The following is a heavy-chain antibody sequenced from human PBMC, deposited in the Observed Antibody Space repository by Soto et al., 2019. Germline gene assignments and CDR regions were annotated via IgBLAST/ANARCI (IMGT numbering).Heavy chain of an antibody. Sequence: GESLKISCQGSGYSFTSYWIGWVRQMPGRGLEWVGRIDPSDSYTTYNPSLKGHVILSVDKSVNTAYVQWTSLRASDTAIYFCGRDFGSGHADVWGQGTLVTVSS. CDR1: GYSFTSYW. V-gene: IGHV5-10-1*01. CDR3: GRDFGSGHADV. CDR2: IDPSDSYT. J-gene: IGHJ1*01. D-gene: IGHD1-26*01.